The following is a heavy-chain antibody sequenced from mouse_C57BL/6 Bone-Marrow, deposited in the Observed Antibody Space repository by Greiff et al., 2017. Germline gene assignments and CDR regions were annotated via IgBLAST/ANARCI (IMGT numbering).Heavy chain of an antibody. D-gene: IGHD1-1*01. V-gene: IGHV14-2*01. J-gene: IGHJ1*03. CDR3: SFYYYGSPWYFDV. Sequence: VQLQQSGAELVKPGASVKLSCTASGFNIKDYYMHWVKQRTEQGLEWIGRIDPEDGETKYAPKSQGTAILTADQSYNPAYLQLSSLTSEDTAVYYLSFYYYGSPWYFDVWGTGTTLTVSS. CDR2: IDPEDGET. CDR1: GFNIKDYY.